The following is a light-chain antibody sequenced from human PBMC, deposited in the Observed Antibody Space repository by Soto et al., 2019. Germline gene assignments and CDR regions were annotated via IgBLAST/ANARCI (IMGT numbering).Light chain of an antibody. Sequence: QFVLTQPPSVSGAPGQRVTISCAGNTSSIGTESDVHWYQQLPGTAPKLLIFGNIYRPSGVPDRFSGSRSGTSASLAITGLQAADEADYFCQSYDRSLSGYVFGTGTKLTVL. CDR1: TSSIGTESD. CDR3: QSYDRSLSGYV. J-gene: IGLJ1*01. V-gene: IGLV1-40*01. CDR2: GNI.